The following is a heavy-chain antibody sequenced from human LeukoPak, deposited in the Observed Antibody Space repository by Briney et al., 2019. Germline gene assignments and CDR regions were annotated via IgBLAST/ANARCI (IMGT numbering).Heavy chain of an antibody. CDR2: IYYSGST. Sequence: SETLSLTCTVSGGSISSYYWSWIRQPPGKGLEWIGYIYYSGSTNYNPSLKSRVTISVDTSKNQFSLKLSSVTAADTAVYYCARGGSPSYYYMDVWGKGTTVTVSS. J-gene: IGHJ6*03. V-gene: IGHV4-59*01. CDR1: GGSISSYY. CDR3: ARGGSPSYYYMDV.